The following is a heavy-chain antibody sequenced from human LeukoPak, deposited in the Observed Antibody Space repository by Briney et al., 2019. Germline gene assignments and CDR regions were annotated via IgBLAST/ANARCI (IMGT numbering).Heavy chain of an antibody. V-gene: IGHV4-59*08. CDR3: ARQSRSSVGYFDY. CDR2: IYYSGST. D-gene: IGHD6-6*01. Sequence: PSETLSLTCTVSGDSISGNYWTWIRQPPGKGLEWIGYIYYSGSTNYNPSLNSRVTMSVDTSKNQFSLKVSSVTAADTAVYYCARQSRSSVGYFDYWGQGTLVTVSS. CDR1: GDSISGNY. J-gene: IGHJ4*02.